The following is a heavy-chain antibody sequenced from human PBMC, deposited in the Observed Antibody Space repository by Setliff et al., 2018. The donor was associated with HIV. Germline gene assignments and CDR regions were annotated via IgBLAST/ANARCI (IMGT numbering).Heavy chain of an antibody. D-gene: IGHD1-26*01. J-gene: IGHJ6*03. CDR2: TNPSGST. CDR3: ARGQDLGATWTGYYYYYMDV. Sequence: PSETLSLTCAVYVGSFSGHYWIWIRQPPGKGLEWIGETNPSGSTKYNPSLKGRVTISVDRSKNQFSLKLTSVTAADTAVYYCARGQDLGATWTGYYYYYMDVWGKGTTVTSP. V-gene: IGHV4-34*01. CDR1: VGSFSGHY.